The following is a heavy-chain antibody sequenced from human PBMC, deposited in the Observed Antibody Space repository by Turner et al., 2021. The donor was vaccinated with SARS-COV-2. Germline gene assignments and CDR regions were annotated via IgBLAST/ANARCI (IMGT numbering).Heavy chain of an antibody. CDR2: ISSSSSYI. V-gene: IGHV3-21*01. Sequence: EVQLVESGGGLVKPGGSLRLSCAPSGFIFSSYSMNWVRQPPGKGLEWVSSISSSSSYIYYADSLKGRFTISRDNAKNSLYLQMNSLRAEDTAVYYCARWTSYYYDNSGYYPAQFDYWGQGTLVTVSS. CDR1: GFIFSSYS. D-gene: IGHD3-22*01. J-gene: IGHJ4*02. CDR3: ARWTSYYYDNSGYYPAQFDY.